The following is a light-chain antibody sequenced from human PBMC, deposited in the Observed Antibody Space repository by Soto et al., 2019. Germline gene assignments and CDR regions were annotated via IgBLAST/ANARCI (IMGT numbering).Light chain of an antibody. J-gene: IGKJ2*01. CDR3: QQSNNWPYT. Sequence: EIVMTQSPATLSASPGERVTLSCRASQSVSDNLAWYQQKPGQAPRLLIYGASTRATTIPARFSGIGSGTEFTLTISSLQSEDFAVYYCQQSNNWPYTFGQGTKLDIK. V-gene: IGKV3-15*01. CDR2: GAS. CDR1: QSVSDN.